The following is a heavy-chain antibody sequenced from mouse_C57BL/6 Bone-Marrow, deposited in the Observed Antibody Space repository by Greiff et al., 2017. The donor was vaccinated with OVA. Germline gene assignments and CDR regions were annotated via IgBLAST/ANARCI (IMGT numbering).Heavy chain of an antibody. D-gene: IGHD4-1*01. CDR2: IYPRSGNT. CDR3: ARAVGRVHFDY. V-gene: IGHV1-81*01. Sequence: VQLQQSGAELVKPGASVKLSCKASGYTFTSYGISWVKQRTGQGLEWIGEIYPRSGNTYYNEKFKGKATLTADKSSSTAYMELRSLTSEDSAVYFCARAVGRVHFDYWGQGTTLTVSS. J-gene: IGHJ2*01. CDR1: GYTFTSYG.